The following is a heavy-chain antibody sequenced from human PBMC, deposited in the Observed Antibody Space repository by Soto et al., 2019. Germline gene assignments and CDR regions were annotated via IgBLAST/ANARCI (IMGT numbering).Heavy chain of an antibody. D-gene: IGHD6-25*01. V-gene: IGHV3-23*01. CDR3: ARHAGYSSAFDY. CDR1: GFTFSAYA. CDR2: IDSTGDST. J-gene: IGHJ4*02. Sequence: PGGSLRLSCAASGFTFSAYAMNWVRQAPGKGLEWVSSIDSTGDSTYSADSVKGRFTLSRDNSKNTLYLHMNSLRADDTAVYYCARHAGYSSAFDYWGQGTLVTVSS.